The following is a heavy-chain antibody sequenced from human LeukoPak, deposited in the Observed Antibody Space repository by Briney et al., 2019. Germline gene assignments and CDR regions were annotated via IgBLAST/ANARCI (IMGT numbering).Heavy chain of an antibody. D-gene: IGHD3-10*01. V-gene: IGHV4-34*01. CDR3: AKSNGYGLVDI. CDR2: IHHSGNT. J-gene: IGHJ3*02. Sequence: SETLSLTCAVYGGSFSDKSWSWIRQPPGKGLEWIGEIHHSGNTNYNPSLKSRVTISVDTSKNQFSLKLKSVTAADTAVYYCAKSNGYGLVDIWGQGTMVTVSS. CDR1: GGSFSDKS.